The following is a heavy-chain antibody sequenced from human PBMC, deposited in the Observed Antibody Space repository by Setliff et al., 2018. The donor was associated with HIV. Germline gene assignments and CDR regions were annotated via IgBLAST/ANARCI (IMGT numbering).Heavy chain of an antibody. J-gene: IGHJ5*02. CDR2: IHTSGRT. V-gene: IGHV4-4*08. Sequence: SETLFLTCAVSSESIVSYYWNWIRQPPGRGLEWIGYIHTSGRTKYNPSLKSRLTILVDTSKKQFSLRLTSVTAADTAVYYCSRAAYDAVDWLDPWGQGTLVTVSS. CDR3: SRAAYDAVDWLDP. D-gene: IGHD1-1*01. CDR1: SESIVSYY.